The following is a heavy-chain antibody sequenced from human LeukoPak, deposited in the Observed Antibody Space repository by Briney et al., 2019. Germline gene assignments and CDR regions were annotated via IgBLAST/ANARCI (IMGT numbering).Heavy chain of an antibody. CDR3: ARQVRDSSPGLYFDY. Sequence: GGSLRLSCAASGFTFSSYWMHWVRQAPGKGLVWVSRINSDGSSTSYADSVKGRFTISRDNAKNTLYLQMNSLRAEDTAVYYCARQVRDSSPGLYFDYWGQGTLVTVSS. D-gene: IGHD3-22*01. V-gene: IGHV3-74*01. CDR1: GFTFSSYW. J-gene: IGHJ4*02. CDR2: INSDGSST.